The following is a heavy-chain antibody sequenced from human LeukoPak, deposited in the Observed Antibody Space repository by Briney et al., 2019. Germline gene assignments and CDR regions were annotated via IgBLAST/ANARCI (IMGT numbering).Heavy chain of an antibody. D-gene: IGHD2-2*01. J-gene: IGHJ5*02. V-gene: IGHV3-21*01. CDR2: ISSSSSYI. Sequence: GGSLRLSCAASGFTFSSYSMNWVRQAPGKGLEWVSSISSSSSYIYYADSVKGRFTISRDNAKNSLYLQMHSLRAEDTAVYYCARYPSRYCTSTSCYLVHWGQGALVTVSS. CDR1: GFTFSSYS. CDR3: ARYPSRYCTSTSCYLVH.